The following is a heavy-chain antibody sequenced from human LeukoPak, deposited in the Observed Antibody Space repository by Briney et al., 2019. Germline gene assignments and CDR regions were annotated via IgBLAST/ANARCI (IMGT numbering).Heavy chain of an antibody. J-gene: IGHJ6*03. CDR3: ARDPSVKRPFGVLIYYYYMDV. V-gene: IGHV3-74*01. CDR2: ISTDGSST. D-gene: IGHD3-3*01. Sequence: GGSLRLSCAASGFTFSSYWMHWVRQAPGKGLVWVSRISTDGSSTSYADSVKGRFTISRDNAKNTLYLQMHSLRAEDTAVYYCARDPSVKRPFGVLIYYYYMDVWGKGTTVTVSS. CDR1: GFTFSSYW.